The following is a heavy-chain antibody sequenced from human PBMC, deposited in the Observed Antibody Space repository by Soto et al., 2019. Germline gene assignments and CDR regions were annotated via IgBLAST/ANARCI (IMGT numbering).Heavy chain of an antibody. CDR2: ISYDGSNK. Sequence: QVQVVESGGGVVQPGRSLRLSCAASGFTFSSYGMHWVRQAPGKGLEWVTVISYDGSNKDYGDSVKGRFTISRDNSKNPLYLQMNSLRTEDTAVYYCAKDSGSGSYYSPDNWYFDLWGRGTLVTVSS. CDR3: AKDSGSGSYYSPDNWYFDL. J-gene: IGHJ2*01. D-gene: IGHD3-10*01. CDR1: GFTFSSYG. V-gene: IGHV3-30*18.